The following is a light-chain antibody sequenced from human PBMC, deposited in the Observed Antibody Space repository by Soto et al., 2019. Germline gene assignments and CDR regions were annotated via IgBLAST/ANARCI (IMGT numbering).Light chain of an antibody. CDR1: QSVSSY. Sequence: EIVLTQSPATLSLSPGERATLSCRASQSVSSYLAWYQQKPGQAPRLLIYDALNRATGIPARFSGSGSGTDFTLTISSLEPEDFAVYYCQQRSKWPLTLGGGTKVDIK. J-gene: IGKJ4*01. CDR2: DAL. V-gene: IGKV3-11*01. CDR3: QQRSKWPLT.